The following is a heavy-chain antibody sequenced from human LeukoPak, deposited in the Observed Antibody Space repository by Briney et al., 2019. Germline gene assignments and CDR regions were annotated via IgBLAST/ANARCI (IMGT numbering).Heavy chain of an antibody. J-gene: IGHJ6*03. CDR1: GFTFSSSA. CDR2: ISGSGGST. Sequence: PGGSLRLSCAASGFTFSSSAMNWVRQAPGKGLEWVSAISGSGGSTYYADSVKGRFTISRDNSKNTLYLQMNSLRAEDTAVYYCARRGDYGDYIGYYYYMDVWGKGTTVTVSS. CDR3: ARRGDYGDYIGYYYYMDV. D-gene: IGHD4-17*01. V-gene: IGHV3-23*01.